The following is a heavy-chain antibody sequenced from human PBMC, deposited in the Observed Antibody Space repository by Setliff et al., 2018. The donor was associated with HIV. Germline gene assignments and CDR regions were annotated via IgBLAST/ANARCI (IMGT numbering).Heavy chain of an antibody. D-gene: IGHD6-19*01. V-gene: IGHV3-30*02. Sequence: GGSLRLSCATSGFSFRTYGMHWVRQPPGKGLEWVAFRFEGSWGCDIFYADSVKGRFIISRDNAQNTVHLQMNRLTPEDTAVYYCAKVGSGWFGVDSWGQGTLVTVSS. CDR2: EGSWGCDI. CDR1: GFSFRTYG. J-gene: IGHJ4*02. CDR3: AKVGSGWFGVDS.